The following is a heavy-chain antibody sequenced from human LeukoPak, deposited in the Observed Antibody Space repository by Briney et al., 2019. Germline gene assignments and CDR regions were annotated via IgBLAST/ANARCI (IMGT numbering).Heavy chain of an antibody. Sequence: GGSLRPSCAASGFTFSTYSMNWVRQAPGKGLEWVSSISGSSSYIYYADSVKGRFTISRDNANNSLYLQMNSLRADDTAVYYCARSSGYGVADYWGQGTLVSVSS. CDR1: GFTFSTYS. CDR2: ISGSSSYI. D-gene: IGHD5-12*01. J-gene: IGHJ4*02. V-gene: IGHV3-21*01. CDR3: ARSSGYGVADY.